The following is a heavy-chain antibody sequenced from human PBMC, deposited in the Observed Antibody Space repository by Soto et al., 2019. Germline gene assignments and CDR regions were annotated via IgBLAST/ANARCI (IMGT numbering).Heavy chain of an antibody. J-gene: IGHJ6*03. D-gene: IGHD4-17*01. CDR2: IYPGDSDT. V-gene: IGHV5-51*01. CDR3: ATHFGEHGDHVANNYYYYYYMDV. CDR1: GYSFTSYW. Sequence: PGESLKISCKGSGYSFTSYWIGWVRQMPGKGLEWMGIIYPGDSDTRYSPSFQGQVTISADKSISTAYLQWSSLKASDTAMYYCATHFGEHGDHVANNYYYYYYMDVWGKGTTVTVSS.